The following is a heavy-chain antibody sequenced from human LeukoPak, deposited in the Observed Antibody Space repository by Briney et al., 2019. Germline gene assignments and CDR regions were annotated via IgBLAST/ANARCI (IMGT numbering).Heavy chain of an antibody. D-gene: IGHD6-19*01. CDR2: ISGNGNNK. J-gene: IGHJ4*02. V-gene: IGHV3-11*04. CDR1: GLTFSDYY. Sequence: GGSLRLSCAASGLTFSDYYMTWIRQAPGKGLEWVSYISGNGNNKYYADSVKGRFTISRDNAKNSLYLQMNSLRVEDTAVYYCASSQSSVAGIVGCWGQGTLVTVSS. CDR3: ASSQSSVAGIVGC.